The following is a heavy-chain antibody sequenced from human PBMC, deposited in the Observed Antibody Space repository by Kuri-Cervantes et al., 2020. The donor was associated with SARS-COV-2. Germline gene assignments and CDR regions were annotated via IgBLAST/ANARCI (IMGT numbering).Heavy chain of an antibody. CDR3: AREEGGELGEAFDY. D-gene: IGHD7-27*01. V-gene: IGHV3-21*01. CDR2: IDSSSYYI. Sequence: GGSLRLSCAASGFTFSGYSMNWIRQAPGKGLEWVALIDSSSYYICHADSVKGRLTISRDNAKTSVYLQMNSLKVEDTAVYYCAREEGGELGEAFDYWGQGALVTVSS. CDR1: GFTFSGYS. J-gene: IGHJ4*02.